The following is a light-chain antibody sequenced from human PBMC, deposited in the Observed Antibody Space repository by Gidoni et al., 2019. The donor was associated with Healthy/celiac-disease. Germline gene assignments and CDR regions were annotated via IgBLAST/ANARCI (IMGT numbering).Light chain of an antibody. CDR1: QSVLYSSNNKNY. CDR3: QQYYSTPQA. J-gene: IGKJ1*01. Sequence: VSLGERATINCKSSQSVLYSSNNKNYLAWYQQKPGQPPKLLIYWASTRESGVPDRFSGSGSGTDFTLTISSLQAEDVAVYYCQQYYSTPQAFGQGTKVEIK. V-gene: IGKV4-1*01. CDR2: WAS.